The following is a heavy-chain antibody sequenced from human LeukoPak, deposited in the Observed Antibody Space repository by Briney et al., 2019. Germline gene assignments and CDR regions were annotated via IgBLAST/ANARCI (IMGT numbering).Heavy chain of an antibody. V-gene: IGHV4-39*07. Sequence: SETLSLTCTVSGGSISSSSYYWGWIRQPPGKGLEWIGSIYYSGSTYYNPSLKSRVTISVDTSKNQFSLKLSSVTAADTAVYYCAAASFGFGELKGITSFDYWGQGTLVTVSS. D-gene: IGHD3-10*01. CDR2: IYYSGST. CDR1: GGSISSSSYY. CDR3: AAASFGFGELKGITSFDY. J-gene: IGHJ4*02.